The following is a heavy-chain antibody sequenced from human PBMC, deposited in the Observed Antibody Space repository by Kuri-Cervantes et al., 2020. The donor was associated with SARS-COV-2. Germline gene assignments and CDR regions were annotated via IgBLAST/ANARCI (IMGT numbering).Heavy chain of an antibody. CDR1: GGSISSHY. J-gene: IGHJ4*02. Sequence: SETLSLTCTVSGGSISSHYWSWIRQPPGKGLEWIGYIYYSGSTNYNPSPKSRVTISVDTSKNQFSLKLSSVTAADTAVYYCARGITYLAPFDYWGQGTLVTVSS. CDR3: ARGITYLAPFDY. D-gene: IGHD3-10*01. CDR2: IYYSGST. V-gene: IGHV4-59*11.